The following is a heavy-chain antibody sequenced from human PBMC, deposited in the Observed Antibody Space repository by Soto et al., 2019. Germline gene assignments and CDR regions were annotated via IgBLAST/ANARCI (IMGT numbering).Heavy chain of an antibody. CDR2: MYYGGRT. J-gene: IGHJ6*01. Sequence: TVLEGSSRDHCWRWIRQPTGKGLEWIGYMYYGGRTNYIPSLKSRVTISVDTSKMQVSLKLSSVTAADTAVYFCARGSSPALVGIRGRGAVSAFWG. D-gene: IGHD2-15*01. CDR3: ARGSSPALVGIRGRGAVSAF. V-gene: IGHV4-59*08. CDR1: EGSSRDHC.